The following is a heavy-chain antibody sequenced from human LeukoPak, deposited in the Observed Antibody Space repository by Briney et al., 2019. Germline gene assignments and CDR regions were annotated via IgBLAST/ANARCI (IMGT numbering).Heavy chain of an antibody. CDR2: INPSGDNT. V-gene: IGHV1-46*01. CDR3: ASGYCGGDCYLFDY. D-gene: IGHD2-21*02. Sequence: ASAKVSCKASGYTFTNNFMHWVRQAPGQGLEWIGIINPSGDNTWYAQKSQGRVTITADESTSTAYMELSSLRSEDTAVYYCASGYCGGDCYLFDYWGQGTLVTVSS. CDR1: GYTFTNNF. J-gene: IGHJ4*02.